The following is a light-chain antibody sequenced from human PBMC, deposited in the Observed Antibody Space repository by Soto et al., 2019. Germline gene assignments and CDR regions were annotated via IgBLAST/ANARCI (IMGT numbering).Light chain of an antibody. CDR3: QHYSTWLWT. CDR1: QSVDSK. V-gene: IGKV3-15*01. CDR2: GAS. Sequence: EIVMTQSPATLSVSPGERATLSCSASQSVDSKLAWYQQKPGQGPRLLIYGASSRATGIPARFSGSGSGTESTLTISSLLSEDFVVYYCQHYSTWLWTFGQGTKVEIK. J-gene: IGKJ1*01.